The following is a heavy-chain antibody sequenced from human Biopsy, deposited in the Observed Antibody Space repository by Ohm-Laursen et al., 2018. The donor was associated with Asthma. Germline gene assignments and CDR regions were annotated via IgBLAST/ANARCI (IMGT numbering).Heavy chain of an antibody. J-gene: IGHJ6*02. CDR2: IYYSGTT. D-gene: IGHD6-13*01. CDR3: VRGSSSWHHGPFHYYYGLDV. CDR1: SGSGGYMRSGNYY. Sequence: SDTLSLTCSLSSGSGGYMRSGNYYWGWNRQPPGKGLEWIGSIYYSGTTYYNPSLESRVTVPADTSKIQFALKLTSVTAADTAVYYCVRGSSSWHHGPFHYYYGLDVWGQGTTATVSS. V-gene: IGHV4-39*01.